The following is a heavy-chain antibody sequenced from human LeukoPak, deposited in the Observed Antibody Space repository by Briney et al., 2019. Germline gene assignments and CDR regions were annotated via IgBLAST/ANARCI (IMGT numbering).Heavy chain of an antibody. J-gene: IGHJ3*02. Sequence: GASVKVSCKASGYTFTGYYMHWVRQAPGQGLEWMGWISAYNGNTNYAQKLQGRVTMTTDTSTSTAYMELRSLRSDDTAVYYCARDGVAVAGIDDAFDIWGQGTMVTVSS. CDR1: GYTFTGYY. D-gene: IGHD6-19*01. CDR3: ARDGVAVAGIDDAFDI. CDR2: ISAYNGNT. V-gene: IGHV1-18*04.